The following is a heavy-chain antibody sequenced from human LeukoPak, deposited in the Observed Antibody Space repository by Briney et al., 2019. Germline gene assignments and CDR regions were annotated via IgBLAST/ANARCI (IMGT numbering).Heavy chain of an antibody. D-gene: IGHD3-10*01. Sequence: GGSLRLSCAASGYTLSRYWLSWVRQAPGKGLEGVANINQDGSEKYYVDSVKGRFTISRDNAKNSLYLQMNSLRAEDTGVYYCAREPRLLCFGEPNWFDPWGQGTLVTVSS. J-gene: IGHJ5*02. CDR2: INQDGSEK. CDR1: GYTLSRYW. CDR3: AREPRLLCFGEPNWFDP. V-gene: IGHV3-7*03.